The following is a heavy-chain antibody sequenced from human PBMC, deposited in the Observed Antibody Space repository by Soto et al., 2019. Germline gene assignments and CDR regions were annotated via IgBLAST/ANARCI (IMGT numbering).Heavy chain of an antibody. Sequence: ASVKVSCKASGYNFTGYYMHWVRQAPGQWLEWMGWINPNSGGTNYAQKFQGWVTMTRDTSISTAYMELSRLRSDDTAVYYCARVGAYSSSWYQEDYYGMDVWGQGTTVTVSS. V-gene: IGHV1-2*04. J-gene: IGHJ6*02. D-gene: IGHD6-13*01. CDR3: ARVGAYSSSWYQEDYYGMDV. CDR1: GYNFTGYY. CDR2: INPNSGGT.